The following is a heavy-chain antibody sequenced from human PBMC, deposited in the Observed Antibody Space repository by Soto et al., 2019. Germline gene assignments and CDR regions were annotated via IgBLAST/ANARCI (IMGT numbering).Heavy chain of an antibody. J-gene: IGHJ4*02. Sequence: SETLSLTCTVSGVSISNSSYYWGWIRRPPGKGLEWIGTIYYSGITYYNPSLKSRVTISVDTSKNQFSLELTSVTAADAAVYYCARQGSNWGQGTLVTVSS. CDR3: ARQGSN. V-gene: IGHV4-39*01. CDR2: IYYSGIT. CDR1: GVSISNSSYY.